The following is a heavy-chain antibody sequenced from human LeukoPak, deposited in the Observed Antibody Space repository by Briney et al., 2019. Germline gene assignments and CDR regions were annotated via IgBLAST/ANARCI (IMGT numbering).Heavy chain of an antibody. Sequence: PGGSLRLSCAASGFTFSSYGMHWVRQAPGKGLEWVAFIRYDGSNKYYADSVKGRFTISRDNSKNTLYLQMNSLRAEGTAVYYCARELAAAARGGYYFDYWGQGTLVTVSS. D-gene: IGHD6-13*01. J-gene: IGHJ4*02. CDR1: GFTFSSYG. CDR2: IRYDGSNK. V-gene: IGHV3-30*02. CDR3: ARELAAAARGGYYFDY.